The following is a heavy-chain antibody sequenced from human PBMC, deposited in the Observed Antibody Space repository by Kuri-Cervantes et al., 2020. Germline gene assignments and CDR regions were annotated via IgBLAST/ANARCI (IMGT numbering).Heavy chain of an antibody. J-gene: IGHJ5*02. D-gene: IGHD3-22*01. Sequence: GGSLRLSCAASGFTFSSYAMHWVRQAPGKGLEWVAVISYDGSNKYYADSVKGRFTISRDNAKNSLYLQMNSLRAEDTAVYYCASDQYYYDSSGFTPWGQGTLVTVSS. CDR2: ISYDGSNK. CDR3: ASDQYYYDSSGFTP. CDR1: GFTFSSYA. V-gene: IGHV3-30-3*01.